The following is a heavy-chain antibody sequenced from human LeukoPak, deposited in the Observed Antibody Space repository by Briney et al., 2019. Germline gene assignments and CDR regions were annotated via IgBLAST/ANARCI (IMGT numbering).Heavy chain of an antibody. D-gene: IGHD2-2*01. CDR1: GYTFTGYY. Sequence: ASVTVSCKASGYTFTGYYMHWVRQAPGQGLEWMGWINPNSGGTNYAQKFQGWVTMTRDTSISTAYMELSRLRSDDTAVYYCARMAPAHCSSTSCYVWETMGYYYYYGMDVWGQGTTVTVSS. CDR3: ARMAPAHCSSTSCYVWETMGYYYYYGMDV. J-gene: IGHJ6*02. CDR2: INPNSGGT. V-gene: IGHV1-2*04.